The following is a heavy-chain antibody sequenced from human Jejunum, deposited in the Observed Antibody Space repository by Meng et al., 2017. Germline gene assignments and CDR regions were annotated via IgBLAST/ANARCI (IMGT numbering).Heavy chain of an antibody. J-gene: IGHJ4*02. CDR1: GGPISNW. V-gene: IGHV4-4*02. Sequence: HVHLSDSAPVLVKPSWTPSLTCPVSGGPISNWWSWVRQPPGKGLEWIGDIYHSGTTNYNPSLQSRVTISVDKSENQFSLKLRSVTAADTAVYYCARVQGDFYDNDAYYSYFAYWGPGALVTVSS. CDR2: IYHSGTT. D-gene: IGHD3-22*01. CDR3: ARVQGDFYDNDAYYSYFAY.